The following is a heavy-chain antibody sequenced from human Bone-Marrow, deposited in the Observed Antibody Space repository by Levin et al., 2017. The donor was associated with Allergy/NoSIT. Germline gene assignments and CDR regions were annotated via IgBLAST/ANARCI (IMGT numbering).Heavy chain of an antibody. CDR3: ARGGTSSNDY. J-gene: IGHJ4*02. D-gene: IGHD6-13*01. CDR1: GYTFSDYY. CDR2: INPKRGDA. V-gene: IGHV1-2*02. Sequence: ASVKVSSTVSGYTFSDYYMHWVRQAPGQGLEWMGWINPKRGDANTAQKFEGRVVLTRDTSISTAYMEVRRLRSDDTALYYCARGGTSSNDYWGQGTLVTVSS.